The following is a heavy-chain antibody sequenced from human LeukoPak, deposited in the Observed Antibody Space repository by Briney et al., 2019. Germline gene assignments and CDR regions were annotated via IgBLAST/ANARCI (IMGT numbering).Heavy chain of an antibody. CDR3: AKGRYSGYSSGGNCSADYSDS. CDR1: GCTFSNYA. V-gene: IGHV3-23*01. CDR2: ISGSGSST. Sequence: GGSLRHSCAASGCTFSNYAMNWVRRAPGKGLEWVSGISGSGSSTYYADSVKGRSTISRDNSKNTLYLQMNSLRAEDTAVYYCAKGRYSGYSSGGNCSADYSDSWGQGALVTVSS. D-gene: IGHD2-15*01. J-gene: IGHJ4*02.